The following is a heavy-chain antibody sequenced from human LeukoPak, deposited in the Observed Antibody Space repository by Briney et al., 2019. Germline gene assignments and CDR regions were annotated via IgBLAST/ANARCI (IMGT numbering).Heavy chain of an antibody. J-gene: IGHJ4*02. CDR1: GFTFDDYA. V-gene: IGHV3-9*01. Sequence: GRSLRLSCAASGFTFDDYAMPWVRQAPGKGLEWVSGISWNSGSIGYADSVKGRFTISRDNAKNSLYLQMNSLRAEDTALYYCAKDIQGNDFWSGYVDYWGQGTLVTVSS. CDR2: ISWNSGSI. D-gene: IGHD3-3*01. CDR3: AKDIQGNDFWSGYVDY.